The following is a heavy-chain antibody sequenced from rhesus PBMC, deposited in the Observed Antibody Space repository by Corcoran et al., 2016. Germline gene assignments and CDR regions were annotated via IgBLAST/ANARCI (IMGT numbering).Heavy chain of an antibody. CDR3: SRDSSGWYETNF. CDR1: GASISSNW. D-gene: IGHD6-31*01. Sequence: QVQLQESGPGLVKPSETLSLTCTISGASISSNWWSWIRQPPGKGLEWMGGIYGHSGSTNYNPSLKSRVTISKDASKNQFSLRLSSMTAADTAVYFCSRDSSGWYETNFWGQGVLVTVSS. V-gene: IGHV4-80*01. J-gene: IGHJ4*01. CDR2: IYGHSGST.